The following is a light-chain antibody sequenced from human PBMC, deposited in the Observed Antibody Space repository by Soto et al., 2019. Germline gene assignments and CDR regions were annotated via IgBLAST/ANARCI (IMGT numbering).Light chain of an antibody. Sequence: EIVMTQSPATLSVSPGERATLSCRASQSVSRNLAWYQQKPGQAPRLLIYGASTRATGIPARFSGSGSGTEFTLNISSLQSEDFAVYYCQHYNNWPPTWTFGQGTKVEIK. V-gene: IGKV3-15*01. CDR2: GAS. J-gene: IGKJ1*01. CDR1: QSVSRN. CDR3: QHYNNWPPTWT.